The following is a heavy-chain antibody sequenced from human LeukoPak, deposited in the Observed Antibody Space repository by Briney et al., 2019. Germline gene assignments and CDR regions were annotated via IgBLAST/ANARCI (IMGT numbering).Heavy chain of an antibody. V-gene: IGHV1-2*02. CDR3: ARDGIVVVPAAIPQDYYGMDV. Sequence: RWASVKVSCKASGYTFTGYYMHWVRQAPGQGLEWMGWINPNSGGTNYAQKFQGRVTMTRDTSISTAYMELSRLRSDDTAVYYCARDGIVVVPAAIPQDYYGMDVWGQGTTVTVSS. D-gene: IGHD2-2*01. CDR1: GYTFTGYY. J-gene: IGHJ6*02. CDR2: INPNSGGT.